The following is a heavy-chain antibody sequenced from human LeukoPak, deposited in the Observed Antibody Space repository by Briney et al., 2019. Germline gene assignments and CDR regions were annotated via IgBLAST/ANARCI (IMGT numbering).Heavy chain of an antibody. J-gene: IGHJ4*02. CDR3: ARTEWELQGPNFDY. CDR2: IYPGDSDT. D-gene: IGHD1-26*01. CDR1: GYSFTSYW. V-gene: IGHV5-51*01. Sequence: VESLKIYCMRSGYSFTSYWIGWVRPIPGKGLEWMWIIYPGDSDTRYSPSFQGQVTISADKSISTAYLQWGSLKASDTAMYYCARTEWELQGPNFDYWGQGTLVTVSS.